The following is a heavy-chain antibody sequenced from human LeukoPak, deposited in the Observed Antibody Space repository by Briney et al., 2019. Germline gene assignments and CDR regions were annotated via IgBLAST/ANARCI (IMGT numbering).Heavy chain of an antibody. CDR3: TREAGATDY. J-gene: IGHJ4*02. V-gene: IGHV3-48*03. CDR2: ISRNGGTI. Sequence: GGSLRLSCAASGFILSNYEMDWVRQAPGKGLEWVSYISRNGGTIYYADSVKGRFTISRDNSKNMLYLQMNSLRAEDTALYYCTREAGATDYWGQGTLVTVSS. D-gene: IGHD1-26*01. CDR1: GFILSNYE.